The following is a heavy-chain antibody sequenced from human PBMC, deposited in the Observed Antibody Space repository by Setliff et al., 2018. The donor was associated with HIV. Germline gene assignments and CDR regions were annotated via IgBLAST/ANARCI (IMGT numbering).Heavy chain of an antibody. CDR1: GGSISSYY. CDR2: IYSSGST. J-gene: IGHJ3*02. Sequence: PSETLSLTCTVSGGSISSYYWSWIRQPPGKGLEWIGNIYSSGSTNYNPSLKSRVTIFVDTSKNQFSLKLSSVTAADTAVYYCARLRVKQLVPEALDIWGQGTMVTVS. CDR3: ARLRVKQLVPEALDI. D-gene: IGHD6-6*01. V-gene: IGHV4-4*08.